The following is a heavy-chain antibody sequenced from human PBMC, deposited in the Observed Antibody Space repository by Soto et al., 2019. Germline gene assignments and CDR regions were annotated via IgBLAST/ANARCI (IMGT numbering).Heavy chain of an antibody. Sequence: QVQLIQSAPEVKRPGASVRVSCRASGYTFTSYGLNWVRRAPGQGLEWMGRIASHDGSTVSAQSFQGSLTLTRDTLANTAYLELGALTSDDTGLYFCWRNDGDDSTNFWGQGTLVTVSS. CDR2: IASHDGST. CDR3: WRNDGDDSTNF. V-gene: IGHV1-18*04. CDR1: GYTFTSYG. J-gene: IGHJ4*02. D-gene: IGHD3-22*01.